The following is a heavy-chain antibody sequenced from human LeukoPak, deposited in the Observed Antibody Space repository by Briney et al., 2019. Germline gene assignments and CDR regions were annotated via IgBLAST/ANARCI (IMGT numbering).Heavy chain of an antibody. Sequence: ASVKVSCKASGYTFTAYGLTWMRQAPGQGLEWMGWISAYNGNTNYAQKLQGRVTMTTDTSTSIAYMELRSLRSDDTAVYYCARTDTAMVRMFYWGQGTLVTVSS. V-gene: IGHV1-18*01. J-gene: IGHJ4*02. CDR3: ARTDTAMVRMFY. CDR1: GYTFTAYG. D-gene: IGHD5-18*01. CDR2: ISAYNGNT.